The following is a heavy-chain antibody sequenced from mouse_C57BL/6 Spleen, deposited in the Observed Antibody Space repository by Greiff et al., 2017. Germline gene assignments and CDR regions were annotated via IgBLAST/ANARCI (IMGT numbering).Heavy chain of an antibody. D-gene: IGHD2-3*01. CDR3: TRPYDGYHGGFAY. V-gene: IGHV1-15*01. CDR2: IDPETGGT. J-gene: IGHJ3*01. CDR1: GYTFTDYE. Sequence: QVQLKQSGAELVRPGASVTLSCKASGYTFTDYEMHWVKQTPVHGLEWIGAIDPETGGTAYNQKFKGKAILTADKSSSTAYMELRSLTSEDSAVYYCTRPYDGYHGGFAYWGQGTLVTVSA.